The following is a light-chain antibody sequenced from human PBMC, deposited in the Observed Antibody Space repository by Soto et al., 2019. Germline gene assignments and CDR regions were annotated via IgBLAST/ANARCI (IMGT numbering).Light chain of an antibody. CDR3: AAWDDSLSGV. CDR1: SSNIGTNY. V-gene: IGLV1-47*01. J-gene: IGLJ2*01. CDR2: RNN. Sequence: QSVLTQHPSASGTPGQRVTISCSGSSSNIGTNYVYWYQQLPGTAPKLLIYRNNQRPSGVPDRFSGSKSGNSASLAISGLRSEDEADYYCAAWDDSLSGVFGGGTKVTVL.